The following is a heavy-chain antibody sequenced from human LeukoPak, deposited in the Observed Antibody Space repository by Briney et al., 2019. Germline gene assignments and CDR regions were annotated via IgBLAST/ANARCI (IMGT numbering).Heavy chain of an antibody. CDR1: GYTFTRYS. CDR3: ARVAPSSSSWYDY. V-gene: IGHV1-46*01. J-gene: IGHJ4*02. D-gene: IGHD6-13*01. CDR2: INPSGVST. Sequence: ASVKVSCKASGYTFTRYSMHWVRQAPGQGLEWMGIINPSGVSTSYAQKFQGRVTMTRDMSSNTVYMELSRLRSEDTAVYHCARVAPSSSSWYDYWGQGTLVTVSS.